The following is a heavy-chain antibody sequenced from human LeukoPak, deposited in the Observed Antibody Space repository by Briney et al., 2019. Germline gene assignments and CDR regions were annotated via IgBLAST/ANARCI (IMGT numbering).Heavy chain of an antibody. J-gene: IGHJ4*02. CDR3: ARDRFRPNQHYFDY. CDR2: ISAYNGNT. Sequence: ASAKVSCKASGYTFTSYGISWVRQAPGQGLEWMGWISAYNGNTNYAQKLQGRVTMTTDTSTSTAYMELRSLRSDDTAVYYCARDRFRPNQHYFDYWGQGTLVTVSS. D-gene: IGHD3-3*01. V-gene: IGHV1-18*01. CDR1: GYTFTSYG.